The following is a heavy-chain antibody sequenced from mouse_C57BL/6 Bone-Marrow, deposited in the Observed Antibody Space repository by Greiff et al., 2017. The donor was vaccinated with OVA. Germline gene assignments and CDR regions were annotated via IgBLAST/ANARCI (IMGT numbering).Heavy chain of an antibody. J-gene: IGHJ1*03. CDR1: GYTFTSYG. Sequence: QVQLQQSGAELARPGASVKLSCKASGYTFTSYGISWVKQRTGQGLEWIGEIYPGGGNTYYNEKFKGKATLTADKSSSTAYMELRSLTSEDSAVYFCARSPQYCYMDVWGTGTTVTVSS. CDR2: IYPGGGNT. CDR3: ARSPQYCYMDV. V-gene: IGHV1-81*01.